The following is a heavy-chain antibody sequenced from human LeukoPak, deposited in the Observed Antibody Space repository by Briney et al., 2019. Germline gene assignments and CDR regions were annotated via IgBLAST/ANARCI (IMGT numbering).Heavy chain of an antibody. V-gene: IGHV3-74*01. CDR3: VRSMSGRNDL. D-gene: IGHD3-3*01. Sequence: GGSLRLSCVGSGFTFSNYLVHWVRQVPGEGLVWVSRINVEGSRTDYADSVRGRFTISRDNVKNTLYLQMNSLTAEDTAVYYCVRSMSGRNDLWGQGTLVTVSS. J-gene: IGHJ5*02. CDR2: INVEGSRT. CDR1: GFTFSNYL.